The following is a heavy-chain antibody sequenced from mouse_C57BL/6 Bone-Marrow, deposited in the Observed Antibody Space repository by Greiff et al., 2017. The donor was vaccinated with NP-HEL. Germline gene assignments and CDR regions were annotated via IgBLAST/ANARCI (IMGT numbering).Heavy chain of an antibody. CDR2: IWSGGST. D-gene: IGHD3-2*02. V-gene: IGHV2-2*01. J-gene: IGHJ3*01. Sequence: QVQLKQSGPGLVQPSQSLSITCTVSGFSLTSYGVHWVRQSPGKGLEWLGVIWSGGSTDYNAAFISRLSISKDNSKSQVFFKMNSLQADDTAIYYCARAEDSSGYGFAYWGQGTLVTVSA. CDR3: ARAEDSSGYGFAY. CDR1: GFSLTSYG.